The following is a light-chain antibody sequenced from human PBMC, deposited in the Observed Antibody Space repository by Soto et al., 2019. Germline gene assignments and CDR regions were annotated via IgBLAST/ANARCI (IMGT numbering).Light chain of an antibody. J-gene: IGLJ3*02. CDR1: NSDIGDYKY. Sequence: QSVLTQPASVSGSPGQSITISCTGTNSDIGDYKYISWYQHHPGRAPKLILYEVSDRPSGVSNRFSGSKSGNTASLTISGFQAEDEADYYCSSHANSRVFGGGTKLTVL. V-gene: IGLV2-14*01. CDR2: EVS. CDR3: SSHANSRV.